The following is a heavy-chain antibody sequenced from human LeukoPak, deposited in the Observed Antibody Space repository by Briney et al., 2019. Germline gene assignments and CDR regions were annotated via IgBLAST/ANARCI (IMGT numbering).Heavy chain of an antibody. CDR1: GGSISTYY. V-gene: IGHV4-59*01. CDR2: IYYSGST. Sequence: SETLSLICTVSGGSISTYYWSWIRQPPGKGLEWIGYIYYSGSTNYNPSLKSRVTISVDTSKNQFSLKLSSVTAADTAVYYCARVETSYYYMDVWSKRTTVTVSS. J-gene: IGHJ6*03. CDR3: ARVETSYYYMDV.